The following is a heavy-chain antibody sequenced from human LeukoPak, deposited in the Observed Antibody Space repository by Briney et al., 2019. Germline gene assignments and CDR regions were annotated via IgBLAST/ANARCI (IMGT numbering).Heavy chain of an antibody. CDR1: GFTSNDHA. V-gene: IGHV3-9*02. J-gene: IGHJ4*02. CDR2: IMWRSGST. D-gene: IGHD4-23*01. Sequence: GRSLRLSCAVSGFTSNDHAMHWVRQASGKGLEWVAGIMWRSGSTGYGDSVKGRFTISRDNAKKSLYLQMNGLRVEDRAVYYYAKGLSGGGQRGYFDFWGQGTLVTVSS. CDR3: AKGLSGGGQRGYFDF.